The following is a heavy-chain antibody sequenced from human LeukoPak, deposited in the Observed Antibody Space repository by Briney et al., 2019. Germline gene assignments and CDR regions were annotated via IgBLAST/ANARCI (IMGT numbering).Heavy chain of an antibody. CDR2: INHSGST. J-gene: IGHJ5*02. CDR3: ARDRGSSSSTLSWFDP. CDR1: GGSFSGYY. V-gene: IGHV4-34*01. D-gene: IGHD6-6*01. Sequence: PSETLSLTCAVYGGSFSGYYWSWIRQPPGKGLEWIGEINHSGSTNYNPSLKSRVTISVDTSKNQFSLQLNSVTPEDTAVYYCARDRGSSSSTLSWFDPWGQGTLVTVSS.